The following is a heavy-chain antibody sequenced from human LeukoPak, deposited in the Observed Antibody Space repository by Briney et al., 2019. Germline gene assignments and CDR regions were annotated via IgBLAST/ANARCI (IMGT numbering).Heavy chain of an antibody. CDR2: IYPGDSDT. CDR1: GYSFPDYW. D-gene: IGHD6-25*01. V-gene: IGHV5-51*01. J-gene: IGHJ3*02. CDR3: ARRIAAEAFDI. Sequence: GESLKISCKASGYSFPDYWVAWVRQPPGKGLEWMGIIYPGDSDTRYSPSFQGQVTISADKSISTAYLQWSGLKASDTAMYYCARRIAAEAFDIWGQGTMVTVSA.